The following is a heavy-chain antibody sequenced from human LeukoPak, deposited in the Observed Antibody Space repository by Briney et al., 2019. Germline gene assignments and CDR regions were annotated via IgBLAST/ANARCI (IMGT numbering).Heavy chain of an antibody. CDR1: GFTFSSYW. V-gene: IGHV3-7*01. D-gene: IGHD2-2*01. CDR3: AREGFCSSTSCCFDY. Sequence: GGSLRLSCAASGFTFSSYWMSWVRQAPGKGLEWVANIKQDGSEKYYVDSVKGRFTTSRDNAKNSLYLQMNSLRAEDTAVYYCAREGFCSSTSCCFDYWGQGTLVTVSS. J-gene: IGHJ4*02. CDR2: IKQDGSEK.